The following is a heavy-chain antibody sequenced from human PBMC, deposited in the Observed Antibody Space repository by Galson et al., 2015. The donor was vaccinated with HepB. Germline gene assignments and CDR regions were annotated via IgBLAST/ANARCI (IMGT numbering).Heavy chain of an antibody. J-gene: IGHJ3*02. V-gene: IGHV3-9*01. Sequence: SLRLSCAASGFTFDDYAMHWVRQAPGKGLEWVSGISWNSGSIGYADSVKGRFTISRDNAKNSLYLRMNSLRAEDTALYYCAKDLYSSSSDAFDIWGQGTMVTVSS. CDR2: ISWNSGSI. D-gene: IGHD6-6*01. CDR3: AKDLYSSSSDAFDI. CDR1: GFTFDDYA.